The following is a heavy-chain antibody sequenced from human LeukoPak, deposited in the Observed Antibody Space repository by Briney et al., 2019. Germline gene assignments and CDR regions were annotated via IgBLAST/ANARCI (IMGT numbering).Heavy chain of an antibody. J-gene: IGHJ1*01. CDR1: GWSFSVYY. CDR2: IDHSGST. D-gene: IGHD4-23*01. Sequence: SETLSLTCAVYGWSFSVYYWSWIRQPPGKGLEWIGEIDHSGSTNYNPSLKSRVTISVDTSKNQFSLKLSSVTAADTAVYHCAVFYAYGGNSGLLQSPTEYFQHWGQGTLVTVSS. CDR3: AVFYAYGGNSGLLQSPTEYFQH. V-gene: IGHV4-34*01.